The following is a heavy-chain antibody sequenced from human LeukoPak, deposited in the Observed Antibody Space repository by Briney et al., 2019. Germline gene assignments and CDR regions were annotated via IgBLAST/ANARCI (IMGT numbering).Heavy chain of an antibody. CDR1: GFTFNNYA. V-gene: IGHV3-23*01. CDR3: AKGVRVHSGPYYFDC. J-gene: IGHJ4*02. CDR2: IDDRGATT. Sequence: GGSQRLSCAASGFTFNNYAVSWVRQAPGKGLEWVSVIDDRGATTKYADSVKGRFTISRDNSKNTLYLQMNSLRAEDTAVYYCAKGVRVHSGPYYFDCWGQGTQVTVSS. D-gene: IGHD1-1*01.